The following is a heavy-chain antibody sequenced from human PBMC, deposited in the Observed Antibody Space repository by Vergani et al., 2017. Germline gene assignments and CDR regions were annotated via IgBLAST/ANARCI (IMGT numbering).Heavy chain of an antibody. CDR2: ISYDGSNK. Sequence: QVQLVESGGGVVQPGRSLRLSCAASGFTFSSYAMHWVRQAPGKGLEWVAVISYDGSNKYYADSVKGRFTISRANSKNTLYLQMNSLRAEDTAVYYCAREFQMVRGVIMPHGAFDIWGQGTMVTVSS. CDR3: AREFQMVRGVIMPHGAFDI. D-gene: IGHD3-10*01. CDR1: GFTFSSYA. V-gene: IGHV3-30-3*01. J-gene: IGHJ3*02.